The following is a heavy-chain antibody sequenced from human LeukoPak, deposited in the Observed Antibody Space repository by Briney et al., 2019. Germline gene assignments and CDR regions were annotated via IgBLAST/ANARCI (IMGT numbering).Heavy chain of an antibody. Sequence: GGSLRLSCAGSGFTFSDYSLIWVRQAPGEGLGWVSYINSNSRTIYYADSVKGRFTMSRDNDKNLMYLQMNSLKAEDTAVYYCARDCSGRNWARDFDYWGQGTLVTVSS. J-gene: IGHJ4*02. CDR2: INSNSRTI. CDR1: GFTFSDYS. CDR3: ARDCSGRNWARDFDY. D-gene: IGHD2-15*01. V-gene: IGHV3-48*01.